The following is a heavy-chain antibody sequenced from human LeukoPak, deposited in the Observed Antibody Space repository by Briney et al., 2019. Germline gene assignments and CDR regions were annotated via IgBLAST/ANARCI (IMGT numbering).Heavy chain of an antibody. CDR2: IDPSDSYT. V-gene: IGHV5-10-1*01. D-gene: IGHD6-19*01. J-gene: IGHJ4*02. CDR1: GYSFTSYW. CDR3: ASYPASSGWYRLDY. Sequence: KNGESLKISCKGSGYSFTSYWISWVRQMPGKGLEWMGRIDPSDSYTNYSPSFQGHVTISADKSISTAYLQWSSLKAPDTAMYYCASYPASSGWYRLDYWGQGTLVTVSS.